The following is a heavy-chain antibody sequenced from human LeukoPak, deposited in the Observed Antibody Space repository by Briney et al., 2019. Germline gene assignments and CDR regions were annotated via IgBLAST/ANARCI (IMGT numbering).Heavy chain of an antibody. CDR1: GFTFSDYY. V-gene: IGHV3-11*05. J-gene: IGHJ4*02. CDR3: ARDLYYYDSSGYKLDY. CDR2: ISSSSSYT. Sequence: PGGPLRLSCAASGFTFSDYYMSWIRQAPGKGLEWVSYISSSSSYTNYADSVKGRFTISRDNAKNSLYLQMNSLRAEDTAAYYCARDLYYYDSSGYKLDYWGQGTLVTVSS. D-gene: IGHD3-22*01.